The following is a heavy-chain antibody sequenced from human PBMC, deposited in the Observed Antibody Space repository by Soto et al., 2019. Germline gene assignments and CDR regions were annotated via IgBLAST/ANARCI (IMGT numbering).Heavy chain of an antibody. CDR2: IYDSGST. D-gene: IGHD2-15*01. Sequence: SETLSLTCTVSGGSISSYYWSWIRQPPGKGLEWIGYIYDSGSTNYNPSLKSRVTISVDTSKNQFSLKLSSVTAADTAVYYCAREVAGRSYQPIDFWGQGTLVTVSS. J-gene: IGHJ4*02. CDR1: GGSISSYY. V-gene: IGHV4-59*01. CDR3: AREVAGRSYQPIDF.